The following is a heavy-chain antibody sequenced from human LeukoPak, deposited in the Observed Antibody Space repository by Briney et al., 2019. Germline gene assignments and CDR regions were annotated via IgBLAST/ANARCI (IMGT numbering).Heavy chain of an antibody. J-gene: IGHJ4*02. CDR3: AKAVGRGYSYGYYLDY. D-gene: IGHD5-18*01. CDR1: GFTFSSYA. V-gene: IGHV3-23*01. CDR2: ISGSGGST. Sequence: GGSLRLSCAASGFTFSSYAMSWVRQAPGKGLEWVSAISGSGGSTYYADSVKGRFTISRDNSKNTLYLQMNSLRAEDTAVYYCAKAVGRGYSYGYYLDYWGQGTLVTVSS.